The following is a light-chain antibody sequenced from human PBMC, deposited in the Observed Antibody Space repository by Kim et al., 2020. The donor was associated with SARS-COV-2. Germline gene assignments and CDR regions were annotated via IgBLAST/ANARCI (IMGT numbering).Light chain of an antibody. V-gene: IGLV3-19*01. CDR3: NSRDSSGNHLEV. J-gene: IGLJ2*01. CDR1: SLRSYY. CDR2: GKN. Sequence: SELTQDPAVSVALGQTVRITCQGDSLRSYYASWYQQKPGQAPVLVIYGKNNRPSGIPDRFSGSSSGNTASLTITGAQAEDEADYYCNSRDSSGNHLEVF.